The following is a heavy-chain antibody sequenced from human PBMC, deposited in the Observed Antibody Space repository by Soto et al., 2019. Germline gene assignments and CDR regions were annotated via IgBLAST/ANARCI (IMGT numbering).Heavy chain of an antibody. D-gene: IGHD1-26*01. V-gene: IGHV2-5*02. Sequence: QITLKESGPTLVKPTQTLTLTCTFSGFSRTTNGVGVGWVRQPPGKALEWLAILFWDDDKRYTPSLKIRLTITQGTSENEVFLTMTNMDPVDTGTYDCARSLAAWVQAFYIWGQGTMVTVSS. J-gene: IGHJ3*02. CDR1: GFSRTTNGVG. CDR2: LFWDDDK. CDR3: ARSLAAWVQAFYI.